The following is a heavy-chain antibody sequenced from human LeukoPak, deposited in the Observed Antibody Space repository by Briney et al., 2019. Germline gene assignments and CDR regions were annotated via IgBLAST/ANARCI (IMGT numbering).Heavy chain of an antibody. Sequence: GGSLRLSCAASGFTFSSYSMNWVRQAPGKGLEWVSSISSSSDYRYYADSVKGRFTISRDNAKNSLYVQMNSLRAEDTAVYYCARGSGSGSYYPRFDYWGQGTVVTVSS. CDR3: ARGSGSGSYYPRFDY. CDR2: ISSSSDYR. V-gene: IGHV3-21*01. J-gene: IGHJ4*02. D-gene: IGHD3-10*01. CDR1: GFTFSSYS.